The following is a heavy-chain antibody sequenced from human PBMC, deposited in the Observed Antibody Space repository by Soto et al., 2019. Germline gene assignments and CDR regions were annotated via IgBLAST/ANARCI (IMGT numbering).Heavy chain of an antibody. CDR3: ARGGKDSSSTKNWFDP. V-gene: IGHV1-18*01. J-gene: IGHJ5*02. CDR1: GGTFSSYA. D-gene: IGHD6-6*01. CDR2: ISPYNGNI. Sequence: GASVKVSCKASGGTFSSYAISWVRQAPGQGLEWMAWISPYNGNINYAQKLQGRVTMTTDTSTSTAYMELRSLRSDDTAVYYCARGGKDSSSTKNWFDPWGQGTQVTVSS.